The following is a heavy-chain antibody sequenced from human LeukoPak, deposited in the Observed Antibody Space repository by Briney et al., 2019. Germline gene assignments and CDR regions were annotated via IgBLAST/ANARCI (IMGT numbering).Heavy chain of an antibody. CDR2: IKQDGSEK. CDR3: AREIAGLWFGEFLDY. Sequence: PGGSLRLSCAASGFTFSIYWMMGVPQAPGKGREGVANIKQDGSEKYYVDSVKGRFTISRDNAKNSLYLQMNSLRAEDTAVYYCAREIAGLWFGEFLDYWGQGTLVTVSS. V-gene: IGHV3-7*01. J-gene: IGHJ4*02. D-gene: IGHD3-10*01. CDR1: GFTFSIYW.